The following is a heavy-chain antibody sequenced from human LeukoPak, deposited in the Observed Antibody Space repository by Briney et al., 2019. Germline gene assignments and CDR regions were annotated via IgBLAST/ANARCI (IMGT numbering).Heavy chain of an antibody. CDR1: GYTFTGYY. D-gene: IGHD3-10*01. Sequence: ASVKVSCKASGYTFTGYYMHWVRQAPGQGLEWMGWINPNSGGTNYAQKLQGRVTMTTDTSTSTAYMELRSLRSDDTAVYYCARDSQRYYYGSGSERWFDPWGQGTLVTVSS. J-gene: IGHJ5*02. V-gene: IGHV1-2*02. CDR2: INPNSGGT. CDR3: ARDSQRYYYGSGSERWFDP.